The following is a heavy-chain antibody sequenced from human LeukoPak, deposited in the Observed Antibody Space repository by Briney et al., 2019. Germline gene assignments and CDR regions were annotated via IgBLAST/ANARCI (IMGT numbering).Heavy chain of an antibody. D-gene: IGHD4-17*01. J-gene: IGHJ4*02. CDR3: ARDYGDYGLVDY. V-gene: IGHV4-31*02. CDR2: IYYSGST. Sequence: SQTLSLTCTVSGGSINSDGFYWSWIRQPPGKGLEWIGYIYYSGSTYYNPSLESRVTISLDTSKNQFSLKLNSVTAADTAVYYCARDYGDYGLVDYWGQGTLVTVSS. CDR1: GGSINSDGFY.